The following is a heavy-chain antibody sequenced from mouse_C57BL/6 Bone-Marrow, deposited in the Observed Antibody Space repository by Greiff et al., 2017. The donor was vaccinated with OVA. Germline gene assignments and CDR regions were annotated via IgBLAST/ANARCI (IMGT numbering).Heavy chain of an antibody. J-gene: IGHJ3*01. V-gene: IGHV1-55*01. Sequence: VQLQQPGAELVKPGASVKMSCKASGYTFTSYWITWVKQRPGQGLEWIGDIYPGSGSTNYNEKFKSKATLTVDTSSSTAYMQLSSRTAEDSAVYYCARKENYSNWAWFAYWGQGTLVTVSA. CDR1: GYTFTSYW. CDR2: IYPGSGST. D-gene: IGHD2-5*01. CDR3: ARKENYSNWAWFAY.